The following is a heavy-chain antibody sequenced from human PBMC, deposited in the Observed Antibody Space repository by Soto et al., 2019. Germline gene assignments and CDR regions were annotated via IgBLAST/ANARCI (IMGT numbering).Heavy chain of an antibody. CDR1: GYTFTGYY. CDR2: IIPIFGTA. V-gene: IGHV1-69*06. D-gene: IGHD3-3*01. Sequence: SVKVSCKASGYTFTGYYIHWVREAPGQGLEWMGGIIPIFGTANYAQKFQGRVTITADKSTSTAYMELSSLRSEDTAVYYCARLYYDFWSGSPRYAFDIWGQGTMVTVSS. CDR3: ARLYYDFWSGSPRYAFDI. J-gene: IGHJ3*02.